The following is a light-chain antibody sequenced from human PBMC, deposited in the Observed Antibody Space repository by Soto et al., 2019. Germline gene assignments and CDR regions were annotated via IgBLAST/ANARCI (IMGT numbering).Light chain of an antibody. J-gene: IGKJ3*01. CDR3: QQYDNLPPFT. V-gene: IGKV1-33*01. CDR2: DAS. CDR1: QDISNY. Sequence: DIQMTQSPSSLSASVGDRVTITCQASQDISNYLNWYQQKPGKAPKLLIYDASNLETGVPSRFSGSGSWTDFTFTISSLQPEDIATYYCQQYDNLPPFTFGPGTKLDIK.